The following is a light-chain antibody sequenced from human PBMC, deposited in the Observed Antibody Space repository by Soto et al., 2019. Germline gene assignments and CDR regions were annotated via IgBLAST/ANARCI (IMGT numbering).Light chain of an antibody. CDR2: AAS. J-gene: IGKJ1*01. CDR1: QSISSY. V-gene: IGKV1-39*01. Sequence: DIQMTQSPSSLSASVGDRVTIVCRASQSISSYLNWYQQKPGKAPKLLIYAASSLQSGVPSRFSGSGSGTDFTLTISSLQPEDFATYYCQQSYSTSRFGQGTEVDIK. CDR3: QQSYSTSR.